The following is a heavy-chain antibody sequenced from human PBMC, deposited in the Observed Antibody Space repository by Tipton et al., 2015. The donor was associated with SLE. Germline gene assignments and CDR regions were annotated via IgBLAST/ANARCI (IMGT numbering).Heavy chain of an antibody. V-gene: IGHV3-73*01. Sequence: LRLSCAASGFTFSGSAMHWVRQASGKGLEWVGRIRSKANSYATAYAASVKGRFTISRDDSKNTAYLQMNSLKTEDTAVYYCTVDYYDSSGSHFGFDYWGQGTLVTVSS. CDR1: GFTFSGSA. CDR2: IRSKANSYAT. CDR3: TVDYYDSSGSHFGFDY. D-gene: IGHD3-22*01. J-gene: IGHJ4*02.